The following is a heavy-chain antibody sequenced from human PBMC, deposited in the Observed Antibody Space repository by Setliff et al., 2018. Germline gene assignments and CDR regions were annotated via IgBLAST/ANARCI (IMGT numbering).Heavy chain of an antibody. D-gene: IGHD3-10*01. J-gene: IGHJ6*02. Sequence: GGSLRLSCAASGFTFSSYSMTGVRQAPGKGLEWVSSISSSSSYIYYADSVKGRFTISRDNAKNSLYLQMNSLRAEDTAVYYCARDRVYYGMDVWGQGTTVTVSS. CDR1: GFTFSSYS. CDR3: ARDRVYYGMDV. CDR2: ISSSSSYI. V-gene: IGHV3-21*01.